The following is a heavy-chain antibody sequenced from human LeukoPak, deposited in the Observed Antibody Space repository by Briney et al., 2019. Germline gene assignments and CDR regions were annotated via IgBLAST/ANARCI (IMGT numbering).Heavy chain of an antibody. V-gene: IGHV4-34*01. CDR3: HYYYYDSSGYLKRIDY. J-gene: IGHJ4*02. CDR2: INHSGST. D-gene: IGHD3-22*01. Sequence: SETLSLTCAVYGGSFGGYYWSWIRQPPGKGLEWIGEINHSGSTNYNPSLKSRVTISVDTSKNQFSLKLSSVTAADTAVYYCHYYYYDSSGYLKRIDYWGQGTLVTVSS. CDR1: GGSFGGYY.